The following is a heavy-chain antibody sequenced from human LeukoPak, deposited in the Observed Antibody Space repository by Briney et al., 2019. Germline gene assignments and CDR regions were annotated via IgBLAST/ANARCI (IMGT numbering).Heavy chain of an antibody. V-gene: IGHV3-30*02. CDR1: GFTFSSYG. CDR2: IRYDGSNK. CDR3: AKGLLWGYGSRDYMDV. J-gene: IGHJ6*03. D-gene: IGHD3-10*01. Sequence: GGSLRLSCAASGFTFSSYGMHWVRQAPGKGLEWVAFIRYDGSNKYYADSVKGRFTISRDNSKNTLYLQMNSLRAEDTAVYCCAKGLLWGYGSRDYMDVWGKGTTVTISS.